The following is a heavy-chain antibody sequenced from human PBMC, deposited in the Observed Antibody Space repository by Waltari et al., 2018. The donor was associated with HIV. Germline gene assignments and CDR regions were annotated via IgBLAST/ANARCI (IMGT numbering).Heavy chain of an antibody. CDR1: GFTFSNFA. V-gene: IGHV3-33*01. J-gene: IGHJ4*02. CDR3: LYH. D-gene: IGHD6-6*01. CDR2: YWSDGTEI. Sequence: QVQLVESGGGVVQTGGSLRLSCAVSGFTFSNFAIHWVRQAPGKGLEWVAVYWSDGTEIFYADSVKGRFVTSRDSSKKTLYLQMSNLRGYSSSSWNPLYHWGQGTLVTVSS.